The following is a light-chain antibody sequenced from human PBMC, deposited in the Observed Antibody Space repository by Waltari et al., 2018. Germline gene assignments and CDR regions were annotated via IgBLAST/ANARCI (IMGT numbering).Light chain of an antibody. V-gene: IGKV3-20*01. CDR2: GAS. Sequence: VLTQSPGTLSLSPGEGATLSCRASQYITKRYFAWYQQKPGQAPRLLIYGASSRAAAIPDRFSGSWSGTDFTLTISRLEPEDSAVYFCQQYGSSVMYTFGQGTKLEIK. CDR3: QQYGSSVMYT. CDR1: QYITKRY. J-gene: IGKJ2*01.